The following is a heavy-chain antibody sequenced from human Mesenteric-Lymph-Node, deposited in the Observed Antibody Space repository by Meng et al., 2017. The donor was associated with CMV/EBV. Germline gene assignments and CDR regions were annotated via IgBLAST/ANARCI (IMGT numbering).Heavy chain of an antibody. Sequence: GESLKISCAASGFTFDDYAMHWVRQAPGKGLEWVSLISWDGGSTYYADSVKGRFTISRDNSKNSLYLQMNSLRAEDTALYYCAKELYSSSSLYYYGMDVWGQGTTVTVSS. D-gene: IGHD6-6*01. CDR1: GFTFDDYA. V-gene: IGHV3-43D*03. CDR2: ISWDGGST. CDR3: AKELYSSSSLYYYGMDV. J-gene: IGHJ6*02.